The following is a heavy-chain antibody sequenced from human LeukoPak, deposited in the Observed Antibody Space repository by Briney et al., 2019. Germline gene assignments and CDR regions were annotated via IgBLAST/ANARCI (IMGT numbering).Heavy chain of an antibody. V-gene: IGHV3-53*01. CDR3: ASGRNDSNGYYQYYFDY. CDR2: IYSSGST. D-gene: IGHD3-22*01. CDR1: GFIVSSNY. J-gene: IGHJ4*02. Sequence: GGSLRLSCAASGFIVSSNYMSWVRQAPGKGLEWVSIIYSSGSTYYADSVKGRFTISRDNSKNTLFLQMNSLRAEDTAVYYCASGRNDSNGYYQYYFDYWGQGTLVTVSS.